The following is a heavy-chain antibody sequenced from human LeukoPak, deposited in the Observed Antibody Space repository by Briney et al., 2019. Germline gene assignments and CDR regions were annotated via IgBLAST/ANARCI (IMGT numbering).Heavy chain of an antibody. Sequence: GGSLRLSCVASGFTFTTYAMSWVRQAPGKGLEWVSAISGSGGSTYYADSVKGRFTISRDNSKNTLYLQMNSLRAEDTAVYYCAKVRPGYYYYYGMDVWGQGTTVTVSS. V-gene: IGHV3-23*01. D-gene: IGHD7-27*01. CDR3: AKVRPGYYYYYGMDV. CDR2: ISGSGGST. CDR1: GFTFTTYA. J-gene: IGHJ6*02.